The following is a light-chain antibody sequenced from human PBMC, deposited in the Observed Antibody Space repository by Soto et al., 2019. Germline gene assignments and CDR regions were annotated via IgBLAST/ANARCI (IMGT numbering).Light chain of an antibody. CDR2: GAS. CDR1: QSVSTN. CDR3: QQYNNWPPIT. V-gene: IGKV3-15*01. Sequence: EIVLTQSPATLSLSPGERATLSCRASQSVSTNLAWYQQKPGQAPRVLIYGASTRATDIPARFSGSGSGTEFTLTISSLQSEDFAIYYCQQYNNWPPITFGQGTRLEIK. J-gene: IGKJ5*01.